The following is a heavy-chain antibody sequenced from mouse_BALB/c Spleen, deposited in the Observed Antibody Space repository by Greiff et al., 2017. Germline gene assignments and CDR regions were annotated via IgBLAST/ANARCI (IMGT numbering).Heavy chain of an antibody. CDR1: GYAFSSYW. Sequence: VQLQQSGAELVRPGSSVKLSCTASGYAFSSYWMNWVKQRPGQGLEWIGQIYPGDGDTNYNGKFKGKATLTADKSTSTAYMQLSSLTSEDSAVYFCARSAYAMDYWGQGTSVTVSA. CDR3: ARSAYAMDY. J-gene: IGHJ4*01. CDR2: IYPGDGDT. V-gene: IGHV1-80*01.